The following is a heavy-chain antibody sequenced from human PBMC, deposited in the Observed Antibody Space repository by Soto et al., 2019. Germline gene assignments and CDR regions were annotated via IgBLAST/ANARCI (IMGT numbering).Heavy chain of an antibody. V-gene: IGHV4-34*12. D-gene: IGHD6-13*01. CDR1: GGSFSGYY. CDR3: AGGAAAGTPDY. CDR2: IIHSGNT. Sequence: SETLSLTCAVYGGSFSGYYWNWIRQPPGKGLEWIGEIIHSGNTNYNPSLKSRVSISRDNDKNSLYLQMNSLRVEDTAIYYCAGGAAAGTPDYWGQGTLVTVSS. J-gene: IGHJ4*02.